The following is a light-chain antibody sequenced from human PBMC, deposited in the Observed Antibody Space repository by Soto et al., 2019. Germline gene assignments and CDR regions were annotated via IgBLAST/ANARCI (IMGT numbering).Light chain of an antibody. J-gene: IGLJ1*01. CDR2: EVT. Sequence: QSVLTQAASVSGSPGQSITISSTGTSSDVGAYNYVSWYQQFPGKAPKLMIYEVTNRPSGVSNRFSGSKSGNTASLTISGLQAEDEGDYYCTSFTTSSTYVFGTGTRSPS. CDR1: SSDVGAYNY. CDR3: TSFTTSSTYV. V-gene: IGLV2-14*01.